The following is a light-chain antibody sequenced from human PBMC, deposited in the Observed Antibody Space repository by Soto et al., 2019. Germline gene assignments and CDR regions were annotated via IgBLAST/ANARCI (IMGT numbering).Light chain of an antibody. J-gene: IGLJ1*01. CDR3: QVWYTGSHQSV. V-gene: IGLV3-21*02. Sequence: SYELTQPPSVSVAPGQTARITCGGNNSRSKSVHWYQQKPGQAPVLVVYDDSDRRSGIPERFSGSNSGSTATLTISRVEAGDEADYYCQVWYTGSHQSVFGTGTKLTVL. CDR2: DDS. CDR1: NSRSKS.